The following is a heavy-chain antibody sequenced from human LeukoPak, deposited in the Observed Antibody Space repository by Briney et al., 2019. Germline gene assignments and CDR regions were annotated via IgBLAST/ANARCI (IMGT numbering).Heavy chain of an antibody. CDR2: AADSGST. D-gene: IGHD4-17*01. CDR1: GDSMSDYF. V-gene: IGHV4-59*12. Sequence: SETLSLTCTVSGDSMSDYFWTWIRQPPGKGLEWIGYAADSGSTNYNPSLKSRVTISVDSSTNHFSLRLTSVTAAYTAIYYCAXXXTVTMYSYFFDSWGQGTLLTVSS. CDR3: AXXXTVTMYSYFFDS. J-gene: IGHJ4*02.